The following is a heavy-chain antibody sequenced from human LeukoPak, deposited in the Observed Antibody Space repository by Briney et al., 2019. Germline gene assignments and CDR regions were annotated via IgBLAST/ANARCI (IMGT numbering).Heavy chain of an antibody. V-gene: IGHV6-1*01. CDR1: GDSVSSNSAA. CDR2: TYYRSKWYN. J-gene: IGHJ3*02. CDR3: ARVRTMVREETKGGAFDI. Sequence: SQTLSLTCAISGDSVSSNSAAWNWIRQSPSRGLEWLGRTYYRSKWYNDYAVSVKSRITINPDTSKNQFSLQLNSVTPEDTAVYYCARVRTMVREETKGGAFDIWGQGTMVTVSS. D-gene: IGHD3-10*01.